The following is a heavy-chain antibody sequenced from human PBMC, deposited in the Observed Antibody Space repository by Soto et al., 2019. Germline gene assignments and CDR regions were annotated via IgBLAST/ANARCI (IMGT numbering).Heavy chain of an antibody. CDR2: INHSGSS. CDR3: ARGSVPSRGVFAY. J-gene: IGHJ4*02. Sequence: SETLSLTCAVYGGSFSGNYWTWIRQPPGKGLEWIAEINHSGSSNYNPTLRSRVTISIDTAKNQFSLRLSSVTAADTAGYYCARGSVPSRGVFAYWGEGTQVT. CDR1: GGSFSGNY. D-gene: IGHD3-10*01. V-gene: IGHV4-34*01.